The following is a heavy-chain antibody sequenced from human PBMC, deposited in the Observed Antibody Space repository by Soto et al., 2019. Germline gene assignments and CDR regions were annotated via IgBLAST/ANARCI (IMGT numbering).Heavy chain of an antibody. CDR2: ISPYKGNT. V-gene: IGHV1-18*01. D-gene: IGHD3-10*01. CDR3: ARDLDASGSYYTDY. J-gene: IGHJ4*02. Sequence: QIQLVQSGAEVKKPGASVKVSCKASGYTFSSIGISWVRQAPGQGLEWMGWISPYKGNTHYAQGLQGRVTMTTDTPTSTAYMELRSLRSDDTAVYYCARDLDASGSYYTDYWGQGTLVTVSS. CDR1: GYTFSSIG.